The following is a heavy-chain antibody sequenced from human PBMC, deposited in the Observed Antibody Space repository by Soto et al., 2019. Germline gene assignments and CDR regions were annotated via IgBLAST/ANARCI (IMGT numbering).Heavy chain of an antibody. D-gene: IGHD2-2*02. CDR3: ARAVYQLLYGGTYYYYGMDV. V-gene: IGHV1-69*13. CDR1: GGTFSSYA. CDR2: IIPIFGTA. J-gene: IGHJ6*02. Sequence: GASVKVSCKASGGTFSSYAISWVRQAPGQGLEWMGGIIPIFGTANYAQKFQGRVTITADESTSTAYMELSSLRSEDTAVYYCARAVYQLLYGGTYYYYGMDVWGQGTTVTVSS.